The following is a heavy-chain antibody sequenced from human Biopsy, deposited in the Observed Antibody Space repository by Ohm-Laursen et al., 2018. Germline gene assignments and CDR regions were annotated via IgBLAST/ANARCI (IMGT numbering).Heavy chain of an antibody. CDR2: VYNGGIT. D-gene: IGHD3-3*01. CDR3: ARTPRDSFWSGSYKRGLWFDP. V-gene: IGHV4-59*12. J-gene: IGHJ5*02. Sequence: SETLSLTCSVSGGSIISYYWTWIRQPPAQGLEWIGHVYNGGITNYNPPLKSRVTISKDTSKNQFSLQVNSVTAADPAVYYCARTPRDSFWSGSYKRGLWFDPWGQGTLVIVSS. CDR1: GGSIISYY.